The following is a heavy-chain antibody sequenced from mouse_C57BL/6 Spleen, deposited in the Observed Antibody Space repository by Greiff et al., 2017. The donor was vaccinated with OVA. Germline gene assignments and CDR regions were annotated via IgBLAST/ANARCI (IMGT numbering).Heavy chain of an antibody. CDR3: ARGTVVSHWYFDV. CDR2: ISSGSSTI. D-gene: IGHD1-1*01. Sequence: EVQLVESGGGLVKPGGSLKLSCAASGFTFSDYGMHWVRQAPEKGLEWVAYISSGSSTIYYADTVKGRFTLSRDNAKNTLFLQMTSLRSEDTAMYYCARGTVVSHWYFDVWGTGTTVTVSS. J-gene: IGHJ1*03. V-gene: IGHV5-17*01. CDR1: GFTFSDYG.